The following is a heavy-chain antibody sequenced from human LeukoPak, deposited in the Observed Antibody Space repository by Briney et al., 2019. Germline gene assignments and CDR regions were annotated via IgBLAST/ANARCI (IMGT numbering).Heavy chain of an antibody. CDR1: GFSFDSSG. V-gene: IGHV3-30*02. CDR2: IRYDENNK. D-gene: IGHD3-10*01. J-gene: IGHJ3*02. CDR3: AKDGRQRKTYYYASGGANAFDI. Sequence: GGSLRLSCAASGFSFDSSGMHWVRQTPGKGLEWVAFIRYDENNKFYADSVKGRFTISRDSSKNTLSLQMNSLRAEDTAMYYCAKDGRQRKTYYYASGGANAFDIWGQGTMVTVSS.